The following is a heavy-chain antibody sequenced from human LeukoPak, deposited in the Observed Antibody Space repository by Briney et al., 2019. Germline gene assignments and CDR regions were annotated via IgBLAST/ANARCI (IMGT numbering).Heavy chain of an antibody. J-gene: IGHJ6*02. Sequence: ASVKVSCKPSGYTFTTYAMHWVRQAPGQRLGWMGWINTGNGNTKYSQNFQGRVTITRDTSASTAYMELSSLRSEDTAVYYCARASESYYYYYGMDFWGQGTTVTVSS. CDR1: GYTFTTYA. V-gene: IGHV1-3*04. CDR2: INTGNGNT. CDR3: ARASESYYYYYGMDF.